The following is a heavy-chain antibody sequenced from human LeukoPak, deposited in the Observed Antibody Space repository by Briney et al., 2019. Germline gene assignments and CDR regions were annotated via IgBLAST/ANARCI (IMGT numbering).Heavy chain of an antibody. CDR3: AKVTTKAGYSSSWYGIYYYGMDV. Sequence: GRSLRLSCAASGFTFSNYGMHWVRQAPGKGLEWVAVIWYDGSNKYYADSVKGRFTISRDNSKNTLYLQMNSLRAEDTAVYYCAKVTTKAGYSSSWYGIYYYGMDVWGQGTTVTVSS. CDR2: IWYDGSNK. CDR1: GFTFSNYG. V-gene: IGHV3-33*06. D-gene: IGHD6-13*01. J-gene: IGHJ6*02.